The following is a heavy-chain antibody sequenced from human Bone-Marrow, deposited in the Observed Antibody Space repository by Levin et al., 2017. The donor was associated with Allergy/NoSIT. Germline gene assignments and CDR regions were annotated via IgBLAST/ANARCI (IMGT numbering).Heavy chain of an antibody. CDR3: ARDDFRVWGH. CDR1: GFTFNKYW. Sequence: GGSLRLSCAASGFTFNKYWMSWVRQAPGKGLEWVANIKVDGSEKYYVDSVKGRFTISRDNAKNSLYLQMNSLRVEDTAVYYCARDDFRVWGHWGQGSLVTVSS. CDR2: IKVDGSEK. J-gene: IGHJ4*02. V-gene: IGHV3-7*01. D-gene: IGHD3/OR15-3a*01.